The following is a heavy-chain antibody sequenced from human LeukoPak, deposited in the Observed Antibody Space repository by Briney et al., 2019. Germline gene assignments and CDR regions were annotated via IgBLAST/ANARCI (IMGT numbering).Heavy chain of an antibody. CDR2: TRDKPNSYTT. CDR1: GFTFSDHY. CDR3: ARVTVTTGSYYYYMDV. D-gene: IGHD4-17*01. V-gene: IGHV3-72*01. J-gene: IGHJ6*03. Sequence: VQPGGSLRLSCAASGFTFSDHYMDWVRQAPGKGLECVGRTRDKPNSYTTEYAASVKGRFTISRDDSKNSLYLQMNSLKTEDTAVYYCARVTVTTGSYYYYMDVWGKGTTVTVSS.